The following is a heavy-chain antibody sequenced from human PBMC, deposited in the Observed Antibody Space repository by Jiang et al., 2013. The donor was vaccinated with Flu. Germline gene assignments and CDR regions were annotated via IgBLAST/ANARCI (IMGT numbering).Heavy chain of an antibody. J-gene: IGHJ4*02. CDR2: LILVTLIP. CDR3: ARQGYSYGFSDY. D-gene: IGHD5-18*01. CDR1: RFTNYW. Sequence: RFTNYWIGWVRQMPGKAWSGWGGLILVTLIPTTSPSFQGHVTISADKSISTAYLQWSSLKASDTAMYYCARQGYSYGFSDYWGQGTLVTISS. V-gene: IGHV5-10-1*01.